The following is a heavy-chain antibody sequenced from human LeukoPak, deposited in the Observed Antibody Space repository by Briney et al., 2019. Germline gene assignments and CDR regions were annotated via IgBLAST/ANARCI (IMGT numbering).Heavy chain of an antibody. CDR2: VYHSGLT. CDR1: GASVSTNNW. J-gene: IGHJ4*02. V-gene: IGHV4/OR15-8*02. CDR3: ARGYCTGGNCYSFGY. D-gene: IGHD2-8*02. Sequence: SETLSLTCVVSGASVSTNNWWTWVRQAPGKGLEWIGEVYHSGLTNYSPSLKSRVTMSIDKSKNIFSLSLTSVTAADTALYYCARGYCTGGNCYSFGYWGQGTLVTVSS.